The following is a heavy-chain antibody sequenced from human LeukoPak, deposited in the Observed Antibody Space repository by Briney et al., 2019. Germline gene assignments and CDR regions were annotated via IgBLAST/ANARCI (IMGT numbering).Heavy chain of an antibody. V-gene: IGHV4-59*08. D-gene: IGHD1-26*01. CDR1: GGSISSYY. Sequence: PSETLSLTCTVSGGSISSYYWSWIRQPPGKGLEWIGYIYYSVSTNYNPSLKSRVTISVDTSKNQFSLKLSSVTAADTAVYYCARSSWYSGSYFDYWGQGTLVTVSS. CDR3: ARSSWYSGSYFDY. J-gene: IGHJ4*02. CDR2: IYYSVST.